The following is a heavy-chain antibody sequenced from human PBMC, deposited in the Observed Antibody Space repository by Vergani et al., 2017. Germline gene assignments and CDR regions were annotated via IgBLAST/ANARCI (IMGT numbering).Heavy chain of an antibody. V-gene: IGHV1-3*01. J-gene: IGHJ4*02. CDR3: ARDRGDDGFDY. D-gene: IGHD3-10*01. CDR2: INAGNGNT. Sequence: QVQLVQSGAEVTKPGASVKVSCKASGYTFTRYAMHWVRQAPGQRLEWMGWINAGNGNTKYSQKFQSRVTITRDTSASTAYMELSSLRSEDTAVYYGARDRGDDGFDYWGQGTLVTVSS. CDR1: GYTFTRYA.